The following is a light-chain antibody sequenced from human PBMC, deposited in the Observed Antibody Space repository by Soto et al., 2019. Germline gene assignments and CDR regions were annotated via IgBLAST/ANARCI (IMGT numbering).Light chain of an antibody. J-gene: IGKJ3*01. CDR2: AAS. CDR3: QNYNSAPFS. Sequence: DIQMTQSPSSLSASVGDRVTITCRASPGISNFLAWYQQKPGKVPKLLIYAASTLQSGVPSRFSGSGSGTDFTLTISSLQPEDVATYYCQNYNSAPFSFGPGTKVDIK. CDR1: PGISNF. V-gene: IGKV1-27*01.